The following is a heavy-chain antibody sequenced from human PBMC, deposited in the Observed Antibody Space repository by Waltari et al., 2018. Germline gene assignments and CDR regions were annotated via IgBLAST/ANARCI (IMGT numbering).Heavy chain of an antibody. J-gene: IGHJ4*02. V-gene: IGHV4-61*09. CDR3: ARGREMATIIGFDY. D-gene: IGHD5-12*01. Sequence: QVQLQESGPGLVKPSQTLSLTCTVSGGPISSGSYYWSWIRQPAGTGLEWIGSIYTSGSPNYNPSLKSRVTISVDPSKNQFSLKLSSVTAADTAVYYCARGREMATIIGFDYWGQGTLVTVSS. CDR2: IYTSGSP. CDR1: GGPISSGSYY.